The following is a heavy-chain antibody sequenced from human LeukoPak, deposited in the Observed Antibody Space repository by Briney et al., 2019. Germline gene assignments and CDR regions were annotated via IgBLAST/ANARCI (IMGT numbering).Heavy chain of an antibody. CDR2: INHSGST. J-gene: IGHJ6*03. CDR3: ARQGPYYYGSGSYYYYYMDV. D-gene: IGHD3-10*01. Sequence: SETLSLTCAVYGGSFSGYYWSWIRQPPGKGLEWIGEINHSGSTNYNPSLKSRVTISVDTSKNQFSLKLSSVTAADTAVYYCARQGPYYYGSGSYYYYYMDVWGKGTTVTISS. V-gene: IGHV4-34*01. CDR1: GGSFSGYY.